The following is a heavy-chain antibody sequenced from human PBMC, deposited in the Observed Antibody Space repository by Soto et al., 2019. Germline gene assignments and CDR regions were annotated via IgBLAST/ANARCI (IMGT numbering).Heavy chain of an antibody. D-gene: IGHD3-3*01. CDR2: INPNSGGT. J-gene: IGHJ5*02. V-gene: IGHV1-2*02. Sequence: GASVKVSCKASGYTFTGYYMHWVRQAPGQGLEWMGWINPNSGGTNYAQKFQGRVTMTRDTSISTAYMELSRLRSDDTAVYYCARDLYDFWSGKPRNWFDPWGQGTLVTVSS. CDR1: GYTFTGYY. CDR3: ARDLYDFWSGKPRNWFDP.